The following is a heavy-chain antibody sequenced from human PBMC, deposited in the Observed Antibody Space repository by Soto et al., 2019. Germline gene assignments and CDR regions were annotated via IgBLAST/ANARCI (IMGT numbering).Heavy chain of an antibody. Sequence: ASVKVSCKASGYTFTGYYMHWVRQAPGQGLEWMGWINPNSGGTNYAQKFQGRVTMTRDTSISTAYMELSRLRSDDTAVYYCARPHHLAPRVEMDGWGQGTTVTVSS. CDR3: ARPHHLAPRVEMDG. J-gene: IGHJ6*02. D-gene: IGHD3-3*01. CDR1: GYTFTGYY. CDR2: INPNSGGT. V-gene: IGHV1-2*02.